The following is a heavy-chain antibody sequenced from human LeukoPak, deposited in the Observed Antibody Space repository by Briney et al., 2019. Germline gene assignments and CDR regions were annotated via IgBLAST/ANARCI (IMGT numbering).Heavy chain of an antibody. CDR2: ISSSGSTI. CDR1: GFTFSSYE. V-gene: IGHV3-48*03. J-gene: IGHJ4*02. Sequence: PGGSLRLSCAASGFTFSSYEMNWVRQAPGKGLEWVSYISSSGSTIYYADSVKGRFTISRDNAKSSLYLQMNSLRAEDTAVYYCARDIGMVRGVIITNHFDYWGQGTPVTVSS. CDR3: ARDIGMVRGVIITNHFDY. D-gene: IGHD3-10*01.